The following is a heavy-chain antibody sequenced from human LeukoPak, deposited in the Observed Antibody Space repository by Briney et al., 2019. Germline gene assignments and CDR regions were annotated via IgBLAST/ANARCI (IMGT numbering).Heavy chain of an antibody. D-gene: IGHD3-10*01. CDR3: ARDGPMTQSGAFDI. J-gene: IGHJ3*02. V-gene: IGHV4-59*01. CDR1: GGSISSYY. Sequence: ASETLSLTCTVSGGSISSYYWSWIRQPPGKGLEWIWDIYYSGSTNYNPSLKSRVTISVDTSKNQFSLKLSSVTAADTAVYYCARDGPMTQSGAFDIWGQGTMVTVSS. CDR2: IYYSGST.